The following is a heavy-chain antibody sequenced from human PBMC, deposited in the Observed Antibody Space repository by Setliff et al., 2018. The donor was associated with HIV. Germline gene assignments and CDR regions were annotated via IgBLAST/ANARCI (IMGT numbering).Heavy chain of an antibody. J-gene: IGHJ3*02. CDR3: ARVVPREVAPGGFDI. CDR1: GYSVSSGYY. V-gene: IGHV4-38-2*01. Sequence: SETLSLTCAVSGYSVSSGYYWGWIRQPPGKGLEWIASIYYSGSTYYAPSLKSRVTISVDTSKNQFSLKLTSVTAADTAVYFCARVVPREVAPGGFDIWGQGTTVTVSS. D-gene: IGHD5-12*01. CDR2: IYYSGST.